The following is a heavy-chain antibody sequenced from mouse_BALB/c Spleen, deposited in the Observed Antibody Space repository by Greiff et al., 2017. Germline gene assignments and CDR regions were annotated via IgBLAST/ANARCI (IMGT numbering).Heavy chain of an antibody. J-gene: IGHJ2*01. CDR2: IWWDDDK. CDR3: ARMWYYGSSAFDY. Sequence: QVTLKESGPGILQPSQTLSLTCSFSGFSLSTSGMGVGWIRQPSGKGLEWLAHIWWDDDKRYNPALKSRLTISKDTSSNQVFLKIASVDTADTATYYCARMWYYGSSAFDYWGEGTTLTVSS. V-gene: IGHV8-8*01. CDR1: GFSLSTSGMG. D-gene: IGHD1-1*01.